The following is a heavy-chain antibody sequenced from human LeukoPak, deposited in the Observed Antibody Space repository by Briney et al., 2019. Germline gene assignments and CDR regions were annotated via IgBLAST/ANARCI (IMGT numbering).Heavy chain of an antibody. D-gene: IGHD3-22*01. J-gene: IGHJ4*02. CDR3: AKPLSYYYDSSGFDY. CDR2: ISGSGGST. Sequence: PGASLRLSCAASGFTFSSYAMSWVRQAPGKGLEWVSAISGSGGSTYYADSVKGRFTISRDNSKNTLYLQMNSLRAEDTAVYYCAKPLSYYYDSSGFDYWAREPWSPSPQ. CDR1: GFTFSSYA. V-gene: IGHV3-23*01.